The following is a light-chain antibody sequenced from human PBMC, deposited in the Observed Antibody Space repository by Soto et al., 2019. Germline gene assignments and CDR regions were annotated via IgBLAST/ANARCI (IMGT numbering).Light chain of an antibody. V-gene: IGKV3-20*01. J-gene: IGKJ2*01. CDR1: ETVRDY. CDR3: QQYDTTPYS. Sequence: EVVLTQSPDTLSLSPGEGVTLSCRSSETVRDYVAWHQQQPGQAPRLLVFGVSTRASGVTDRFSGSGSWTYFTVTINRLEPDDFAVYYCQQYDTTPYSFGQGTKLEIK. CDR2: GVS.